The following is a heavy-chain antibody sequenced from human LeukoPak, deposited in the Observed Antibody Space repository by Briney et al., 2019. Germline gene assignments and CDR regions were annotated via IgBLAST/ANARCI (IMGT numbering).Heavy chain of an antibody. J-gene: IGHJ4*02. V-gene: IGHV3-21*04. D-gene: IGHD3-10*01. CDR3: AKGSGNGYGSGPFDY. CDR2: ISSSSSYI. CDR1: GFTFSSYS. Sequence: PGRSLRLSCAASGFTFSSYSMNWVRQAPGKGLEWVSSISSSSSYIYYADSVKGRFTISRDNAKNSLYLQMNSLRAEDTAVYYCAKGSGNGYGSGPFDYWGQGTLVTVSS.